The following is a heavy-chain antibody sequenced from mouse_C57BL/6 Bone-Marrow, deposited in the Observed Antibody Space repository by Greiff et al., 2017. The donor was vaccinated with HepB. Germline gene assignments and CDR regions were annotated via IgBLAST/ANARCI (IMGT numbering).Heavy chain of an antibody. V-gene: IGHV1-74*01. D-gene: IGHD2-5*01. J-gene: IGHJ1*03. CDR1: GYTFTSYW. Sequence: QVQLQQPGAELVKPGASVKVSCKASGYTFTSYWMHWVKQRPGQGLEWIGRIHPSDSDTNYNQKFKGKATLTVDKSSSTAYMQLSSLTSEDSAVYYCAIRYSNPSYWYFDVWGTGTTVTVSS. CDR3: AIRYSNPSYWYFDV. CDR2: IHPSDSDT.